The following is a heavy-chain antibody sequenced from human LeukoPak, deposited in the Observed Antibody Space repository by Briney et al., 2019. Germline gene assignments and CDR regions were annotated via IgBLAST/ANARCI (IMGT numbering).Heavy chain of an antibody. Sequence: ASETLSLTCTVSGGSISSDNYHWSWIRQPAGKGLEWIGRIYASGTTNYNPSLKSRVTISVDTSKNQFSLKLSSVTAADTAVYYCARGLVGATGESFDYWGQGTLVTVSS. V-gene: IGHV4-61*02. CDR1: GGSISSDNYH. D-gene: IGHD1-26*01. CDR3: ARGLVGATGESFDY. J-gene: IGHJ4*02. CDR2: IYASGTT.